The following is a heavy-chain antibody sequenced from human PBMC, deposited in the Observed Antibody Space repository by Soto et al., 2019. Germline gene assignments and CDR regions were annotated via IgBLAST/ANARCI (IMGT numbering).Heavy chain of an antibody. V-gene: IGHV4-39*01. J-gene: IGHJ4*02. Sequence: QLQLQESGPGLVKPSETLSLTCTVSGGSISSSFYYWVWIRQPPGKGREWIGCIYYSGSTYYNPSLKSRVTISVDTSANQFSLKLSSVTAAATAVYYCARHRRRGYEGSGAYWGQGTLVTVSS. CDR1: GGSISSSFYY. D-gene: IGHD5-12*01. CDR3: ARHRRRGYEGSGAY. CDR2: IYYSGST.